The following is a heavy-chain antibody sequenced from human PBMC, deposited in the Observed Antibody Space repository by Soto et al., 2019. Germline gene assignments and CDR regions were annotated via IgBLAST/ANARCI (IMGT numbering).Heavy chain of an antibody. J-gene: IGHJ6*03. D-gene: IGHD6-19*01. CDR3: ASPPRNGYSSGWYDLDYMDV. V-gene: IGHV3-48*01. CDR1: GFTFSSYS. CDR2: ISSSSTI. Sequence: GGSLRLSCAASGFTFSSYSMNWVRQAPGKGLEWVSYISSSSTIYYADSVKGRFTISRDNAKNSLYLQMNSLRAEDTAVYYCASPPRNGYSSGWYDLDYMDVWGKGTTVTVSS.